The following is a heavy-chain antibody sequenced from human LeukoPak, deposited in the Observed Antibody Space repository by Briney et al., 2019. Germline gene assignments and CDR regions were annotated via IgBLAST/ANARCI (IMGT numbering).Heavy chain of an antibody. Sequence: SVKVSCTASGGTFSSYAISWVRQAPRQGLEWMGGIIPIFGTANYAQKFQGRVMITADESTSTAYMELSSLRSEDTAVYYCARDGMSGSYLGVDYWGQGTLVTVSS. V-gene: IGHV1-69*13. CDR3: ARDGMSGSYLGVDY. CDR1: GGTFSSYA. D-gene: IGHD1-26*01. CDR2: IIPIFGTA. J-gene: IGHJ4*02.